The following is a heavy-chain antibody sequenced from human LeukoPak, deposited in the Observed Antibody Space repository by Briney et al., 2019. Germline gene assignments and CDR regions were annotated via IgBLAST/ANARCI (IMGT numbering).Heavy chain of an antibody. Sequence: SGPTLVNPTQTLTLTCTFSGFSLSTSGMCVSWIRQPPGKALGWLAGIDWDDDKYYSTSLKTRLTISKDTSKNQVVLTMTNMDPVDTATYYCARIRQRDGYNPSPYYFDYWGQGTLVTVSS. CDR2: IDWDDDK. V-gene: IGHV2-70*11. D-gene: IGHD5-12*01. CDR1: GFSLSTSGMC. J-gene: IGHJ4*02. CDR3: ARIRQRDGYNPSPYYFDY.